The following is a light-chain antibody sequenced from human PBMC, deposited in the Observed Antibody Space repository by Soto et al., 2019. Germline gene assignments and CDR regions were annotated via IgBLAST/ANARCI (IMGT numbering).Light chain of an antibody. CDR3: QQYGGSPIT. J-gene: IGKJ5*01. V-gene: IGKV3-15*01. Sequence: EIVMTQSPATLSVSPGERATLSCRASQRVSRNLAWYQQKPGQAPRLLIYGASTRATGIPARFSGSGSETEFTLTISGLQSEDFAVYYCQQYGGSPITFGQGTRLEIK. CDR2: GAS. CDR1: QRVSRN.